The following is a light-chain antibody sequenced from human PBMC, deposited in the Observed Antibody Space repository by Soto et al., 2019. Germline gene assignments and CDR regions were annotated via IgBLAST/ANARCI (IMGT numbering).Light chain of an antibody. CDR2: DAS. CDR1: QSVSSY. Sequence: EIVLTHSPATLSFSPGEIATLSCRASQSVSSYLAWYQQKPGQAPRLLIYDASNRATGIPARFSGSGSGTDFTLTIRSLEPEDFAVYYCQQSSNWPPWKFGQGTKVDIK. J-gene: IGKJ1*01. CDR3: QQSSNWPPWK. V-gene: IGKV3-11*01.